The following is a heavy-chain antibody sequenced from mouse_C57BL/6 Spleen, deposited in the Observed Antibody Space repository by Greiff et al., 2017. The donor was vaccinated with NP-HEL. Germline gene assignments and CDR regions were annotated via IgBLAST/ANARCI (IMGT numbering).Heavy chain of an antibody. CDR1: GYTFTSYW. CDR3: ASGRAYDYGWYFDV. CDR2: IDPSDSET. D-gene: IGHD2-4*01. Sequence: QVQLQQPGAELVKPGASVKLSCKASGYTFTSYWMHWVKQRPIQGLEWIGNIDPSDSETHYNQKFKDKATLTVDKSSSTAYMQLSSLTSEDSEVSYCASGRAYDYGWYFDVWGTGTPVTVSS. J-gene: IGHJ1*03. V-gene: IGHV1-52*01.